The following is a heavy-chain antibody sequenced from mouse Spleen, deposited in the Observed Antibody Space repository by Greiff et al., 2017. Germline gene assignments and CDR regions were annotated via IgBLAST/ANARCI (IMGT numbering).Heavy chain of an antibody. CDR1: GYTFTSYW. CDR2: IDPSDSYT. Sequence: VKLQQPGAELVKPGASVKLSCKASGYTFTSYWMQWVKQRPGQGLEWIGEIDPSDSYTNYNQKFKGKATLTVDTSSSTAYMQLSSLTSGDSAVYYWSRKGYGGYPARFGYLGQGTL. V-gene: IGHV1-50*01. CDR3: SRKGYGGYPARFGY. J-gene: IGHJ3*01. D-gene: IGHD1-1*02.